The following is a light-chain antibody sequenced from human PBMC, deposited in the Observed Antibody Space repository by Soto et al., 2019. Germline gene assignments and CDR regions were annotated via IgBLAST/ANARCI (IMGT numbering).Light chain of an antibody. CDR3: SSYAGSNYPYV. J-gene: IGLJ1*01. CDR2: EGF. Sequence: QSALTQPASVSGSPGQSITISCTGTSSDVGSGNVVSWYQHYPGKAPQLMIYEGFNRPSGVSSRFSGSKSGNAASLTVSGLQAEDEADYYCSSYAGSNYPYVFGPGTKVTVL. CDR1: SSDVGSGNV. V-gene: IGLV2-14*02.